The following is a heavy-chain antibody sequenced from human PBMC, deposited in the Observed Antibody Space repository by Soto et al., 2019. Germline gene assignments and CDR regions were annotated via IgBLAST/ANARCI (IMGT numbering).Heavy chain of an antibody. J-gene: IGHJ6*02. D-gene: IGHD2-2*02. CDR2: INPSGGST. CDR3: ARDRCSSTSCYTLYYYYYGMDV. V-gene: IGHV1-46*01. Sequence: ASVKVSCKASGYTFTSYYMHWVRQAPGQGLEWMGIINPSGGSTSYAQKFQGRVTMTRDTSTSTVYMELSSLRSEDTAVYYCARDRCSSTSCYTLYYYYYGMDVWGQGTTVTV. CDR1: GYTFTSYY.